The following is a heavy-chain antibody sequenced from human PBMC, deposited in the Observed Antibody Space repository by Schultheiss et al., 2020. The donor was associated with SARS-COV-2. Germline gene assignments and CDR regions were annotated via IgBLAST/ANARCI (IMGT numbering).Heavy chain of an antibody. CDR1: GFTFSSYA. CDR2: ISGSGSYT. CDR3: AREMGNDLYFDH. V-gene: IGHV3-23*01. J-gene: IGHJ4*02. Sequence: GGSLRLSCAASGFTFSSYAMSWVRQAPGKGLEWVSAISGSGSYTYYADSVKGRFTISRDNSKNTLYLQMNRLRAEDTAAYYCAREMGNDLYFDHWGQGTLVTVSS. D-gene: IGHD7-27*01.